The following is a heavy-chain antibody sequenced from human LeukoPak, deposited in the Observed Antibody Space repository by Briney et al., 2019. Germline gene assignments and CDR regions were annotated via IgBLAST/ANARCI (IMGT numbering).Heavy chain of an antibody. CDR1: GGTFSSYA. CDR2: IIPIFGTA. J-gene: IGHJ6*02. V-gene: IGHV1-69*13. CDR3: ATGASASTGFYSGSYYTYGMDV. D-gene: IGHD1-26*01. Sequence: GASVKVSCKASGGTFSSYAISWVRQAPGQGLEWMGGIIPIFGTANYAQKFQGRVTITADESTSTAYMELSSLRSEDTAVYYCATGASASTGFYSGSYYTYGMDVWGQGTTVTVSS.